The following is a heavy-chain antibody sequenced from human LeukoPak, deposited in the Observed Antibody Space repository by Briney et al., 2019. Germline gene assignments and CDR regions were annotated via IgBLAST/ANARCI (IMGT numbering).Heavy chain of an antibody. CDR3: ARHRYYYDSSGSPHFVY. CDR1: GFTFSSYS. Sequence: GGSLRLSCAASGFTFSSYSMNWVRQAPGKGLEWVSSISSSSSYIYYADSVKGRFTISRDNAKNSLYLQMNSLRAEDTAVYYCARHRYYYDSSGSPHFVYWGQGTQVTVSS. CDR2: ISSSSSYI. V-gene: IGHV3-21*01. J-gene: IGHJ4*02. D-gene: IGHD3-22*01.